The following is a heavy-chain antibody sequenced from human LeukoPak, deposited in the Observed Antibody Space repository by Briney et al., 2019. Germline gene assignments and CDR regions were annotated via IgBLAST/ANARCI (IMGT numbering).Heavy chain of an antibody. CDR1: GFSFSSYS. CDR2: ISGSGSTI. CDR3: AREFGGYCNDGVCNGLDH. Sequence: PGGSLRLSCAASGFSFSSYSMNWVRQAPGKGLEWVSFISGSGSTIYYADSVKGRFTISRDNAKNSLYLQMNSLRAEDTAVYYCAREFGGYCNDGVCNGLDHWGQGTLVTVSS. V-gene: IGHV3-48*04. J-gene: IGHJ5*02. D-gene: IGHD2-8*01.